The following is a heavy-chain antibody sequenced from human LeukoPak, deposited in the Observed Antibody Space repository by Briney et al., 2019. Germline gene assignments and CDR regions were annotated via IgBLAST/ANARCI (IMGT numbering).Heavy chain of an antibody. V-gene: IGHV3-30*03. CDR1: VFTFSNYV. CDR2: ISYDGTNK. J-gene: IGHJ6*03. CDR3: VRSPTYYNMDV. Sequence: GGSLRLSCAASVFTFSNYVIYCVRQAPGKGLEWLAVISYDGTNKYYADTVKGRFTISRDNSQSTVDLQMNTLRGADTAVYYCVRSPTYYNMDVWGKGTTVTVSS.